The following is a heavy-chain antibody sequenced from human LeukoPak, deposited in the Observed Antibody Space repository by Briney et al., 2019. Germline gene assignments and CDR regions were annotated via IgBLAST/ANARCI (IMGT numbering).Heavy chain of an antibody. CDR3: ARAENYYDSSGYYVFDY. D-gene: IGHD3-22*01. J-gene: IGHJ4*02. CDR1: GGSFSGYY. V-gene: IGHV4-34*01. CDR2: INHSETT. Sequence: SETLSLTCAVYGGSFSGYYWSWIRQPPGKGLEWIGEINHSETTNYNPSLKSRVTISVDTSKNQFSLKLSSVTAADTAVYYCARAENYYDSSGYYVFDYWGQGTLVAVSS.